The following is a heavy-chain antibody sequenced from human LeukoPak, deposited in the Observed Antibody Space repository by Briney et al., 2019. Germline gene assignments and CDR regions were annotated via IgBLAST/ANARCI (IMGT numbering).Heavy chain of an antibody. J-gene: IGHJ3*02. D-gene: IGHD1-14*01. CDR1: GYSISSGYY. CDR3: ARVGPSRGNRAFDI. V-gene: IGHV4-38-2*01. CDR2: IYHSGST. Sequence: SETLSLTCAVSGYSISSGYYWGWIRPPPGKGLEWIGSIYHSGSTYYSPSLKSRVTISVDTSKNQFSLKLSSVTAADTAVYYCARVGPSRGNRAFDIWGQGTMVTVSS.